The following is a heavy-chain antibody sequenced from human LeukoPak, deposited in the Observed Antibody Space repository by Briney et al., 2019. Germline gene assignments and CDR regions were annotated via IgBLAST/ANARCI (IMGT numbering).Heavy chain of an antibody. CDR1: GFTFSSYA. CDR2: ISGSGGST. D-gene: IGHD3-22*01. J-gene: IGHJ4*02. V-gene: IGHV3-23*01. CDR3: AKSENYYDSSGYDY. Sequence: GGSLSLSCAASGFTFSSYAMSWVRQAPGKGLEWVSAISGSGGSTYYADSVKGRFTISRDNSKNTLYLQMNSLRAEDTAVYYCAKSENYYDSSGYDYWGQGTLVTVSS.